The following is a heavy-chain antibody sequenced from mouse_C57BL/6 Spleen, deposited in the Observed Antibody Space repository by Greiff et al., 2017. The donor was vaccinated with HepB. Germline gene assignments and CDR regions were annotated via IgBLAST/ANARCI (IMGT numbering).Heavy chain of an antibody. CDR3: ARDTVVAMDY. D-gene: IGHD1-1*01. V-gene: IGHV5-17*01. Sequence: EVKLMESGGGLVKPGGSLKLSCAASGFTFSDYGMHWVRQAPEKGLEWVAYISSGSSTIYYADTVKGRFTISRDNAKNTLFLQMTSLRSEDTAMYYCARDTVVAMDYWGQGTSVTVSS. CDR2: ISSGSSTI. J-gene: IGHJ4*01. CDR1: GFTFSDYG.